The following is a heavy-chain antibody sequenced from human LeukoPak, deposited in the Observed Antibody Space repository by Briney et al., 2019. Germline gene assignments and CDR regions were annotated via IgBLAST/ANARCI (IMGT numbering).Heavy chain of an antibody. CDR2: INGHGGGV. CDR1: KFTFRYYA. CDR3: ARDRGGKVDTGAVEY. D-gene: IGHD5-18*01. Sequence: GGSLRLSCVGSKFTFRYYAMHWVRQAPGRGLEWVAGINGHGGGVAYADSAVGRFTISRDYAETSLYLQMNSPRPEDTALYYCARDRGGKVDTGAVEYWGQGTQVAVSS. V-gene: IGHV3-9*01. J-gene: IGHJ4*02.